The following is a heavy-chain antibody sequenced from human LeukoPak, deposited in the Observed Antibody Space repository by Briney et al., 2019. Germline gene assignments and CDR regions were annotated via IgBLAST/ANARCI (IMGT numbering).Heavy chain of an antibody. V-gene: IGHV1-69*05. CDR1: GGTFSSYA. Sequence: SVKVSCKASGGTFSSYAISGVRQAPGQGVEWMGRIIPIFGTANYAQKFQGRVTITTDESTSTAYMELSSLRSEDTAVYYCARERGGESSGWPYYFDYWGQGTLVTVSS. J-gene: IGHJ4*02. CDR3: ARERGGESSGWPYYFDY. D-gene: IGHD6-19*01. CDR2: IIPIFGTA.